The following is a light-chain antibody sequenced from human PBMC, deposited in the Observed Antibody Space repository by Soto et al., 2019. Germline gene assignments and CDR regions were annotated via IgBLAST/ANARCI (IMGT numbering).Light chain of an antibody. V-gene: IGLV6-57*01. CDR1: SGSIASNY. Sequence: NFMLTQPHSVSESPGKTVTISCTRSSGSIASNYVQWYQQRPGSSPTTVIYEDDQRPPGVPDLFSGSIDSSSNSASLTISGLKTEDEADYYCQSYDSSNQGVFGGGTKLTFL. J-gene: IGLJ3*02. CDR3: QSYDSSNQGV. CDR2: EDD.